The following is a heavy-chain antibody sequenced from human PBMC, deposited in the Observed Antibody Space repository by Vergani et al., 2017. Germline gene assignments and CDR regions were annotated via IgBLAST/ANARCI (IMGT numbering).Heavy chain of an antibody. V-gene: IGHV4-61*02. D-gene: IGHD2-15*01. CDR1: GGSINRHNYY. CDR3: ARGSCLGGSCYKPLFDY. Sequence: QVQLQESGPGLVKPSQTLSLTCTVSGGSINRHNYYWSWIRQPAGKGLEWIGRIHTSGSTKYNPSLKSRVTMSEDTSKNQFSLNLTSVTAADTAVYFCARGSCLGGSCYKPLFDYWVQGILVTVSS. J-gene: IGHJ4*02. CDR2: IHTSGST.